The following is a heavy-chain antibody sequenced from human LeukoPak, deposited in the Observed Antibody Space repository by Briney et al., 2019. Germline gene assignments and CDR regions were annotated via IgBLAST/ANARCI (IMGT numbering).Heavy chain of an antibody. CDR3: ARDSGFGQLDLAY. V-gene: IGHV1-2*02. J-gene: IGHJ4*02. Sequence: ASVKVSCKASGYTFTGYYMHWVRQAPGQGLEWMGWINPNSGGTNYAQKFQGRVTMTRDTSISKAYMELSRMRSDDTAVYYCARDSGFGQLDLAYWGQGTLVTVSS. D-gene: IGHD6-6*01. CDR2: INPNSGGT. CDR1: GYTFTGYY.